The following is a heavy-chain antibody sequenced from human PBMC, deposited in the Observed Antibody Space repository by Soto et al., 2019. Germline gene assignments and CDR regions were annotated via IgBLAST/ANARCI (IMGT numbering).Heavy chain of an antibody. CDR2: INPNSGGT. CDR1: GYTFTGYY. J-gene: IGHJ6*02. CDR3: ARDNDILTGYPPPRYYYYGMDV. Sequence: ASVKVSCKASGYTFTGYYMHWVRQAPGQGLEWMGWINPNSGGTNYAQKFQGWVTMTRDTSISTAYMELSSLRSEDTAVYYCARDNDILTGYPPPRYYYYGMDVWGQGTTVTV. V-gene: IGHV1-2*04. D-gene: IGHD3-9*01.